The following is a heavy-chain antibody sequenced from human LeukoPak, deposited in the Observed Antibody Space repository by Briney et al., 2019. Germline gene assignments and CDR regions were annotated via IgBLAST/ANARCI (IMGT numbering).Heavy chain of an antibody. D-gene: IGHD6-13*01. CDR3: ASGWQQVGFDY. V-gene: IGHV3-74*01. J-gene: IGHJ4*02. Sequence: GGSLRLSCAASGFTFSSYWMHWVRQAPGKGLVWVSRINSDGSSTSYADSVKGRFTISRDNAKNTLCLQMNSLRAEDTAVYYCASGWQQVGFDYWGQGTLVTVSS. CDR1: GFTFSSYW. CDR2: INSDGSST.